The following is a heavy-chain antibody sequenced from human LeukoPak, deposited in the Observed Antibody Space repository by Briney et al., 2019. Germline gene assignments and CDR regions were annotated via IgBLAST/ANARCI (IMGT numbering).Heavy chain of an antibody. CDR2: IYPSGST. CDR3: ARMAASYYYHSMDV. D-gene: IGHD5-24*01. J-gene: IGHJ6*02. V-gene: IGHV4-4*07. CDR1: GGSIGGYY. Sequence: SETLSLTCTVSGGSIGGYYWSWIRQPAGKGLEWIGRIYPSGSTNFNPSLKSRVALSIDMSRNHFSLNMISVTAADTAVYFCARMAASYYYHSMDVWGQGTTVTVSS.